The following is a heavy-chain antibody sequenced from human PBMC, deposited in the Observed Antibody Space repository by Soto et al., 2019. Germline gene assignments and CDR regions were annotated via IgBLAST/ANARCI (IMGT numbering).Heavy chain of an antibody. CDR1: GFTFSSYA. V-gene: IGHV3-30-3*01. D-gene: IGHD1-26*01. J-gene: IGHJ4*02. CDR3: ARNSGSYSGPFDY. CDR2: ISYDGSNK. Sequence: PGGSLRLSCAASGFTFSSYAMHWVRQAPGKGLEWVAVISYDGSNKYYADSVKGRFTISRDNSKNTLYLQMNSLRAEDTAVYYCARNSGSYSGPFDYWGQGTLVTVSS.